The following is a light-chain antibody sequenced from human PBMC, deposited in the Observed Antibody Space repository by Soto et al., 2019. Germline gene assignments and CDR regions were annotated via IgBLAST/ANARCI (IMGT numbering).Light chain of an antibody. V-gene: IGKV3-11*01. Sequence: EIVLIQSPATLSLSPGERATLSCRASQSVSSSLAWYQQNPGQAPRLLIFDASNRATGIPVRFSGSGSGTDFTLTISSLEPEDFAFYYCQQYNNWPPGFGGGTKVEIK. J-gene: IGKJ4*01. CDR1: QSVSSS. CDR2: DAS. CDR3: QQYNNWPPG.